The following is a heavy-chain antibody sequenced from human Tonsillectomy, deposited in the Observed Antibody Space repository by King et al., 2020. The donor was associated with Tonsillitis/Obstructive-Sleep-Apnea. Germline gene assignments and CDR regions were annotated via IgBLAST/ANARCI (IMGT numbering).Heavy chain of an antibody. V-gene: IGHV3-66*01. J-gene: IGHJ4*02. CDR3: ARDSTDWGFIDY. D-gene: IGHD3-16*01. CDR1: GFTVSSNY. Sequence: EVQLVESGGGLVQPGGSLRLSCAASGFTVSSNYMSWVRQAPGKGLEWVSVIYSGDSTYYADSVKGRFTISRDNSKNTLYLQMNSLRAEDTAVYYCARDSTDWGFIDYWGQGTLVTVSA. CDR2: IYSGDST.